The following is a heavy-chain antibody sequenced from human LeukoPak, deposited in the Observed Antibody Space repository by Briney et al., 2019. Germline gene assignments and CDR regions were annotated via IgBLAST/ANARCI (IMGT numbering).Heavy chain of an antibody. CDR1: GFTFSNTG. V-gene: IGHV3-23*01. D-gene: IGHD1-26*01. J-gene: IGHJ4*02. CDR2: ITDSGRTT. Sequence: GGSLRLSCAASGFTFSNTGMSWVRQAPGKGLGWDSSITDSGRTTYYADSVKGRFTISRDNSKNTVYLQMNSLRAEDTAVYYCAKSGQFDFWGQGTLVTVSS. CDR3: AKSGQFDF.